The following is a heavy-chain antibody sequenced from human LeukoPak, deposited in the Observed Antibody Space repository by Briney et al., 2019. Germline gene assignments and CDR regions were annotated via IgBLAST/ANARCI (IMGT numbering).Heavy chain of an antibody. J-gene: IGHJ4*02. V-gene: IGHV4-34*01. CDR3: ARGSWGNLTTYYFDY. CDR1: GGSFSGYY. D-gene: IGHD1-1*01. CDR2: INHSGST. Sequence: SETLSLTCAVYGGSFSGYYWSWIRQPPGKGLEWIGEINHSGSTNYNPSLKSRVTISVDTSKNQFSLKLSSVTAADTAVYYCARGSWGNLTTYYFDYWGRGTLVTVSS.